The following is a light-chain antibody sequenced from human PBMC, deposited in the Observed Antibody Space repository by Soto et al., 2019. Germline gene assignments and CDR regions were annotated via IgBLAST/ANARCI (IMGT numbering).Light chain of an antibody. V-gene: IGKV3-15*01. CDR1: QSVSSN. CDR3: QQYNNWPRT. CDR2: GAS. Sequence: EIVMTQPLATLSVSPGEGDTLSCRASQSVSSNLAWYQQKPGQAPRLLIYGASTRATGIPARFSGSGSGTEFTLTISSLQSEDFALYYCQQYNNWPRTFGQGTKVDIK. J-gene: IGKJ1*01.